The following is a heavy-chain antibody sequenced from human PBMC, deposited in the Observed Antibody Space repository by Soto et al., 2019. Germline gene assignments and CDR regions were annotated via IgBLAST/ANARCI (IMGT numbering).Heavy chain of an antibody. CDR3: AKRITMIVVVTDAFDI. CDR2: ISGSGGST. Sequence: GGSLRLSCAASGFTFSSYAMSWVRQAPGKGLEWVSAISGSGGSTYYADSVKGRFTISRDNSKNTLYLQMNSLRAEDTAVYYCAKRITMIVVVTDAFDIWGQGTMVTVSS. D-gene: IGHD3-22*01. V-gene: IGHV3-23*01. J-gene: IGHJ3*02. CDR1: GFTFSSYA.